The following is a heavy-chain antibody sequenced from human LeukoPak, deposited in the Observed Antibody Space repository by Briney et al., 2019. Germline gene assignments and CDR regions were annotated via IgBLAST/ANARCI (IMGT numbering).Heavy chain of an antibody. CDR3: AKLAKYFYGSETYYFFEH. J-gene: IGHJ4*02. CDR2: INQDGTEK. Sequence: GGSLRLSCAASGFSFTTYWMSWVRQAPGKGLEWVANINQDGTEKHYGDSVKGRFTISRDNAKNSLYLQMNGLRVEDTAVYYCAKLAKYFYGSETYYFFEHWGQGTPVTASS. CDR1: GFSFTTYW. D-gene: IGHD3-10*01. V-gene: IGHV3-7*01.